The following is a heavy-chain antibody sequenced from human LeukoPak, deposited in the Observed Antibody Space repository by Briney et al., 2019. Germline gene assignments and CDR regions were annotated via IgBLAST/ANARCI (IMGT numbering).Heavy chain of an antibody. D-gene: IGHD4-17*01. CDR3: ARGPYGDYGSVGEVNFDY. J-gene: IGHJ4*02. Sequence: TGGSLRLSCAASGFTFSSYAMHWVRQAPGKGLEWVAVISYDGSNKYYADSVKGRFTISRDNSKNTLYLQMNSLRAEDTAVYYCARGPYGDYGSVGEVNFDYWGQGTLVTVSS. CDR2: ISYDGSNK. V-gene: IGHV3-30-3*01. CDR1: GFTFSSYA.